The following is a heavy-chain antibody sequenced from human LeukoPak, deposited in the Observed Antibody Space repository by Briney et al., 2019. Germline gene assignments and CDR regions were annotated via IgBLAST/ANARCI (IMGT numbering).Heavy chain of an antibody. J-gene: IGHJ4*02. D-gene: IGHD2-15*01. CDR3: AKCSGGSCYQSDDF. CDR2: ISSGGSYI. Sequence: GGSLRLSCAASGFMFSRHSMNWVRQAPGKGLEWVSSISSGGSYIYYGDSVKGRFTISRDNAKNSLYLQMNSLRAEDTAVYYCAKCSGGSCYQSDDFWGQGTLVTVSS. V-gene: IGHV3-21*01. CDR1: GFMFSRHS.